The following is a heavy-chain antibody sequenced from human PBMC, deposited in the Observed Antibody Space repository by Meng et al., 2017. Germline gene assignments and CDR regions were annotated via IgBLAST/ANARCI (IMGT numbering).Heavy chain of an antibody. CDR2: ISWDGGST. CDR3: AKDRDSGYGMDV. V-gene: IGHV3-43D*03. Sequence: LSLTCAASGFTFDDYAMHWVRQAPGKGLEWVSLISWDGGSTYYADSVKGRFTISRDNSKNSLYLQMNSLRAEDTALYYCAKDRDSGYGMDVWGQGTTVTVSS. J-gene: IGHJ6*02. CDR1: GFTFDDYA. D-gene: IGHD6-19*01.